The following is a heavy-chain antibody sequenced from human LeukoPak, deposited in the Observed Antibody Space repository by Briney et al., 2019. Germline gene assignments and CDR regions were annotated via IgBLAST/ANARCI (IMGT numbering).Heavy chain of an antibody. CDR1: GFIFNNYA. V-gene: IGHV3-23*01. CDR2: ISVLDGSA. J-gene: IGHJ4*01. Sequence: GGSLRLSCVASGFIFNNYAMNWVRQAPGKGLEWVSGISVLDGSAYYAASVKGRFITSRDNSWNTLFFQLTNLRVEDTAVYYCARRGGSSWSSFDYWGHGTLVTVSS. CDR3: ARRGGSSWSSFDY. D-gene: IGHD6-13*01.